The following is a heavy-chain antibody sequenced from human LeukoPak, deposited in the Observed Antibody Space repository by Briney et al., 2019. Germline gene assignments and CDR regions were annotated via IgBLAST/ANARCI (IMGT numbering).Heavy chain of an antibody. D-gene: IGHD3-10*01. V-gene: IGHV3-7*01. J-gene: IGHJ4*02. CDR3: ALSRGSGGPFDF. CDR2: IKLDGSER. CDR1: GFTFTDYW. Sequence: PGGSLRLSCGASGFTFTDYWMTWVRQAPEKGLEWVANIKLDGSERYYMDSVRGRFTISRDYSKNSLDLQMNSLRAEDTAVYYCALSRGSGGPFDFWGQGTLVTVSS.